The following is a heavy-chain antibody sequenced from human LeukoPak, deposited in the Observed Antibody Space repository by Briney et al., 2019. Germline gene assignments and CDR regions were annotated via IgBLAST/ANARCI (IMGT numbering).Heavy chain of an antibody. V-gene: IGHV3-30*02. Sequence: GGSLRLSCAASGFTFSSYGMYWVRQVPGKGLEWVAFIRYDGSNKYYADSVKGRFTISRDNSKNTLYLQMNSLRAEDTAVYYCAKDLRELLDYWGQGTLVTVSS. D-gene: IGHD1-26*01. CDR1: GFTFSSYG. CDR3: AKDLRELLDY. J-gene: IGHJ4*02. CDR2: IRYDGSNK.